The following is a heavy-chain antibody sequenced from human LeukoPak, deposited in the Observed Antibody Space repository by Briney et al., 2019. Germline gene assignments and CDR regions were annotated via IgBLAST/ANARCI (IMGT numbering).Heavy chain of an antibody. V-gene: IGHV4-39*01. Sequence: SETLSLTCTVSGGSISSSSYYWGWIRQPPGKGLEWIGSIYYSESTYYNPSLKSRVTISVDTSKNQFSLNLSSVTAADTAVYYCARLYYDSSGYYQICYFDYWGLGTLVTVSS. J-gene: IGHJ4*02. CDR2: IYYSEST. CDR1: GGSISSSSYY. D-gene: IGHD3-22*01. CDR3: ARLYYDSSGYYQICYFDY.